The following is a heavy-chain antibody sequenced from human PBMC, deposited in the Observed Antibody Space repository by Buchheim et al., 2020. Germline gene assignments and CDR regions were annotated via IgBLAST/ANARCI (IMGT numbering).Heavy chain of an antibody. J-gene: IGHJ4*02. D-gene: IGHD6-13*01. Sequence: EVQLLESGGGLVQPGGSLRLSCAASGFTFGTYAVTWVRQAPGKGLEWVSTISGGGGSTYFADSVKGRFTISSDHYKNTRVLQMNSLRAEDTAVYYCAREIITTAGTDYWGQGTL. CDR2: ISGGGGST. CDR3: AREIITTAGTDY. V-gene: IGHV3-23*01. CDR1: GFTFGTYA.